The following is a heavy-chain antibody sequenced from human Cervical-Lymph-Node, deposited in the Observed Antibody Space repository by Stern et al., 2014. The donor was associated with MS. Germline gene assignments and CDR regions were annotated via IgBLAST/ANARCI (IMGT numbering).Heavy chain of an antibody. J-gene: IGHJ4*02. V-gene: IGHV5-51*01. CDR2: FFRGDSDP. Sequence: EVQLVQSGAEVKKPGESLKISCKASRDSFTHYWIGWVRQMPGQGLEWLGIFFRGDSDPKSSPSFEGQVPFSVHRSPPPAYLQWSSLKASDPAIYYCARHHGHSPTPFDSWGQGTRVTVSS. CDR3: ARHHGHSPTPFDS. CDR1: RDSFTHYW. D-gene: IGHD5-24*01.